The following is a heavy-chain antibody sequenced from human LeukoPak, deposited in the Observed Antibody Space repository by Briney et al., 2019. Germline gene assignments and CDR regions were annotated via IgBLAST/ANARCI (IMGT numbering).Heavy chain of an antibody. J-gene: IGHJ4*02. CDR3: ARDRGTVTTKFDY. D-gene: IGHD4-17*01. V-gene: IGHV3-21*01. CDR1: GFTFSSYS. CDR2: ISSSSSYI. Sequence: PGGSLRLSCAASGFTFSSYSMNWVRQAPGKGLEWVSSISSSSSYIYYADSVKGRFTISRDNAKNSPYLQMNSLRAEDTAVYYCARDRGTVTTKFDYWGQGTLVTVSS.